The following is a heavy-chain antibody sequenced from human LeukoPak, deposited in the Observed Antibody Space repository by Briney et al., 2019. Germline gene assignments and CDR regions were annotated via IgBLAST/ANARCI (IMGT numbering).Heavy chain of an antibody. CDR2: ISYDGSNK. Sequence: GGSLRLSCSASGFTVSSYAMHWVRQALGKGLEWVAVISYDGSNKYYADSVKGRFTISRDNSKNTLYLQMNSLRAEDTAVYYCARDPTLVVIATYPDYWGQGTLVTVSS. CDR1: GFTVSSYA. V-gene: IGHV3-30-3*01. CDR3: ARDPTLVVIATYPDY. J-gene: IGHJ4*02. D-gene: IGHD2-21*01.